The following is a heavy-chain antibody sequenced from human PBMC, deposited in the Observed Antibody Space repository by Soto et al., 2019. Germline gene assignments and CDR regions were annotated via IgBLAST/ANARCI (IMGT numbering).Heavy chain of an antibody. J-gene: IGHJ4*02. Sequence: EVQLVESGGGLVQPGGSLRLSCAASGFTFSSYAMSWVRQAPGKGLEWVAAISGSGGSTYYADSVKGRFTISRDNSKNRRNLQINIWGAEDTAVYYRAKDDYRYERSGSIIEGFDYWGQGTLVTLSS. CDR3: AKDDYRYERSGSIIEGFDY. CDR2: ISGSGGST. D-gene: IGHD3-22*01. V-gene: IGHV3-23*04. CDR1: GFTFSSYA.